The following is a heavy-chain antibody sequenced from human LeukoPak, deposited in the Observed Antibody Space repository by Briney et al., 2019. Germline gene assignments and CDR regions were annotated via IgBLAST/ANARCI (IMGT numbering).Heavy chain of an antibody. D-gene: IGHD3-22*01. V-gene: IGHV3-74*01. CDR2: LNTDGSST. CDR1: GFTFSSHW. J-gene: IGHJ5*02. CDR3: ARGYYDSNDSNRSNWFEP. Sequence: QPGGSLRLSCAASGFTFSSHWMHWVRQAPGKGLVWVSRLNTDGSSTVYAHSVKGRFTISRDNAKNTLYLQMNNLRAEDTAVYHCARGYYDSNDSNRSNWFEPWGQGTLVTVSS.